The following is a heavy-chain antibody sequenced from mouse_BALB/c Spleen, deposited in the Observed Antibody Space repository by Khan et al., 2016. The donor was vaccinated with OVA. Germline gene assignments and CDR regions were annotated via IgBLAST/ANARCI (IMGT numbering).Heavy chain of an antibody. CDR3: ASGVLGLQTWFAY. CDR1: GYTFTSYD. J-gene: IGHJ3*01. CDR2: INPYNDYT. V-gene: IGHV1S136*01. D-gene: IGHD3-1*01. Sequence: EVQLQESGPELVKPGASVKMSCKASGYTFTSYDMYWVKQKPGQGLEWIGYINPYNDYTKFNEKFKGKATLTSDKYSSTAYMELSSLTSEDSAVYYCASGVLGLQTWFAYWGQGTLVTVSA.